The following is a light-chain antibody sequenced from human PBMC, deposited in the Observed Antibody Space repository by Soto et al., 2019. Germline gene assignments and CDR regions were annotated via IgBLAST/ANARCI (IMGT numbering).Light chain of an antibody. V-gene: IGKV1-5*01. CDR3: LQYNDYSWT. CDR2: RSS. Sequence: DTQMTQSPSTLSASVGDRVTITCRASETISTWLAWYQQKPGQAPKLLIYRSSFLESGVPSRFSGSGSGTEFTLTISSLQPDDFATYYCLQYNDYSWTFGQGTKVQIK. CDR1: ETISTW. J-gene: IGKJ1*01.